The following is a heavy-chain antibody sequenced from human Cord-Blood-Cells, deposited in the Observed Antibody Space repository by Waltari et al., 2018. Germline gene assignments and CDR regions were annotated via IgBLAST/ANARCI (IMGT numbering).Heavy chain of an antibody. V-gene: IGHV4-34*01. CDR1: GGSFSGYY. J-gene: IGHJ4*02. D-gene: IGHD1-26*01. Sequence: QVQLQQWGAGLLKPSETLSLTCAVYGGSFSGYYWSWIRQPPGKGLEWIGEINHSGSTNYNPSLKSRVTISVDTSKNQFSLKLSSVTAADTAVYYSARGPYSGSYFDYWGQGTLVTVSS. CDR2: INHSGST. CDR3: ARGPYSGSYFDY.